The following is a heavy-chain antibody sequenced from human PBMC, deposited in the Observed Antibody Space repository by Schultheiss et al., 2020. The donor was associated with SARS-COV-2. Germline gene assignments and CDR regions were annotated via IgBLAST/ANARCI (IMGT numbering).Heavy chain of an antibody. D-gene: IGHD2-8*01. CDR2: IYHSGSA. CDR1: GGSISNGDHT. J-gene: IGHJ6*02. Sequence: SQTLSLTCAVSGGSISNGDHTWSWIRQPPGKDLEWIGYIYHSGSAHYNPSLKSRVTMSIERSANQFSLRLNSVIAADTAVYYCARGLRGSGDHCSKGVCHPYYYYALDVWGQGTTVTVS. CDR3: ARGLRGSGDHCSKGVCHPYYYYALDV. V-gene: IGHV4-30-2*01.